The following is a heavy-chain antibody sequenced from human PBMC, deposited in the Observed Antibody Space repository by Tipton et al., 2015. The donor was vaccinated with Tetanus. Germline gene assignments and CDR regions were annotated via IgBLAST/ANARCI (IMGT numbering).Heavy chain of an antibody. J-gene: IGHJ4*02. CDR3: ARTSGYMYSDC. D-gene: IGHD3-3*01. CDR2: IDYFGST. V-gene: IGHV4-59*07. CDR1: GGSISTYH. Sequence: TLSLTCTVSGGSISTYHWNWIRQSPGKGLEWIGYIDYFGSTKYNPPLKSRVAMSVDTSKNQLSLRLNSVTSADTAVYYCARTSGYMYSDCWGQGTLVTVSS.